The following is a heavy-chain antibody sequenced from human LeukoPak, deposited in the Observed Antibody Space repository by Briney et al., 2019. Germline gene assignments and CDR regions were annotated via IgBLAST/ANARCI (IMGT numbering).Heavy chain of an antibody. Sequence: SETLSLTCTVSGGSISTFYWSWIRQPPGKGLEWIGYIYYSGITNYNPSLKSRVTISVDTSKNQFSLKLSSVTAADTAVYYCARQGSGSRAAFGYLGQGTLVTVSS. V-gene: IGHV4-59*08. D-gene: IGHD1-26*01. J-gene: IGHJ4*02. CDR3: ARQGSGSRAAFGY. CDR1: GGSISTFY. CDR2: IYYSGIT.